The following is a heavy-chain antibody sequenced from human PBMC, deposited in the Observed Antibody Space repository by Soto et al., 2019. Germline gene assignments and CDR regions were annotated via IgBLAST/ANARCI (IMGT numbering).Heavy chain of an antibody. J-gene: IGHJ6*02. CDR3: VRRAEGRPGDGYYYVALDV. D-gene: IGHD6-6*01. CDR1: GYSYTSYW. V-gene: IGHV5-51*01. Sequence: PGESLKISCHAPGYSYTSYWIGWVRQRPGGGLEGMGSINPADSDTNYSPSFQGQVTISADRSTSTAFLQWSSLKASDTAMYYCVRRAEGRPGDGYYYVALDVWGQGTTVTVSS. CDR2: INPADSDT.